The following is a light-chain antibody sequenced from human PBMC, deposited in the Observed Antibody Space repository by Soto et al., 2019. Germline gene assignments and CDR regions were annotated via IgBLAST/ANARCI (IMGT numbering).Light chain of an antibody. CDR3: VLYVGGGILV. CDR1: SGSVSTTYY. Sequence: QAVVTQEPSLSVSPGGTVTLTCGLTSGSVSTTYYSSWYQQTPGQAPRTLIYNTNTRSSGVPDRFSGSILGNKAALTITGAQADDEADYHCVLYVGGGILVFGGGTKLTVL. V-gene: IGLV8-61*01. CDR2: NTN. J-gene: IGLJ3*02.